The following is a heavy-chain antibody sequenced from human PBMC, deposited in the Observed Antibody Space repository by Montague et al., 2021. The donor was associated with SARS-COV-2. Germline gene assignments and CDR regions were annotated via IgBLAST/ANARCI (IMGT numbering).Heavy chain of an antibody. CDR3: AGVGVGTGVRGCIPAYYYYGMDV. CDR1: GGSISSDSYD. J-gene: IGHJ6*02. D-gene: IGHD3-10*01. Sequence: TLSLTCTVSGGSISSDSYDWSWLRPPAGKGLEWIVRINTSGSTNYYPSLEGPVTITISTSKNHLSLRLSSVTAADTAVYYCAGVGVGTGVRGCIPAYYYYGMDVWGRGTTVTVSS. V-gene: IGHV4-61*02. CDR2: INTSGST.